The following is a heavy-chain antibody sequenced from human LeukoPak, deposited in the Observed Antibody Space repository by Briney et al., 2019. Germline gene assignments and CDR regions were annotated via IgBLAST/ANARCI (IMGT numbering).Heavy chain of an antibody. CDR1: GYTFNSFG. Sequence: ASVRVSCKASGYTFNSFGINWMRQAPGQGLEWMGWINVYGGHAKYARKFLGRVSLTTDTSTSTAYMELRSLTSDDTAVYFCARPRRRYYYYGMDVWGQGTSVTVSS. V-gene: IGHV1-18*04. J-gene: IGHJ6*02. CDR3: ARPRRRYYYYGMDV. CDR2: INVYGGHA.